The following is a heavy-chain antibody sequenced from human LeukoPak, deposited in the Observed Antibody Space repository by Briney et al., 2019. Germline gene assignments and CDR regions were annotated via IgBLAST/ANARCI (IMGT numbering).Heavy chain of an antibody. D-gene: IGHD3-10*01. J-gene: IGHJ4*02. CDR2: INHSGST. Sequence: SETLSLTCTVSGGSVSGYYWSWIRQPPGKGLEWIGEINHSGSTNYNPSLKSRVTISVDTSKNQFSLKLSSVTAADTAVYYCARNYYGSGSYFKSHPVFDYWGQGTLVTVSS. V-gene: IGHV4-34*01. CDR1: GGSVSGYY. CDR3: ARNYYGSGSYFKSHPVFDY.